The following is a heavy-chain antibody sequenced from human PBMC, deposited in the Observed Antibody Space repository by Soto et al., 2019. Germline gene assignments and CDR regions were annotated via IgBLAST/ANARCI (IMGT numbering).Heavy chain of an antibody. Sequence: QVQVVESGGGVGQPGTSLRLSCVASGFSFKSYGMHWVRQAPGKGLEWVALISNDGSNRYYEDSVKGRFTVSRDNSKNTVSLQMNSLRPEDTALYYCATAIYDTGVDDYWGQVTHVIVSS. CDR3: ATAIYDTGVDDY. V-gene: IGHV3-30*03. J-gene: IGHJ4*02. CDR2: ISNDGSNR. CDR1: GFSFKSYG. D-gene: IGHD2-8*01.